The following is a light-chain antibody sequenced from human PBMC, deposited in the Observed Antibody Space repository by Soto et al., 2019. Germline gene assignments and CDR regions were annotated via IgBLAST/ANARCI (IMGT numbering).Light chain of an antibody. CDR3: QQYGSSLWT. V-gene: IGKV3-20*01. CDR2: GAS. CDR1: QSVSSSY. Sequence: EIVMPQSPATLSLSPGASATLSCRASQSVSSSYLAWYQQKPGQAPRLLIYGASSRATGIPDRFSGSGSGTDFTLTISRLEPEDFAVYYCQQYGSSLWTFGQGTKVDI. J-gene: IGKJ1*01.